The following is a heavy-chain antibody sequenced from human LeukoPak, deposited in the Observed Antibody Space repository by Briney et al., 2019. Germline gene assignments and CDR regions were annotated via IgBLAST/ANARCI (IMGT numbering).Heavy chain of an antibody. J-gene: IGHJ6*02. V-gene: IGHV3-30*02. D-gene: IGHD2-15*01. Sequence: GGSLRLSCAASGFTFSSYGMHWVRQAPGEGLEWVAFIRYDGSNKYYADSVKGRFTISRDNSKNTLYLQMNSLRAEDTAVYYCAKAGRGYCSGGSCYSPWGGYYYYGMDVWGQGTTVTVSS. CDR1: GFTFSSYG. CDR2: IRYDGSNK. CDR3: AKAGRGYCSGGSCYSPWGGYYYYGMDV.